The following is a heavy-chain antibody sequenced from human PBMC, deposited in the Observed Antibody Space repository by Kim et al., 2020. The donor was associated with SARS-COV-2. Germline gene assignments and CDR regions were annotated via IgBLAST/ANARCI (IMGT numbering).Heavy chain of an antibody. J-gene: IGHJ4*02. Sequence: SMKSRFAISRDNTKSTMYLQMSSLRAEYAAVYYCVKSCRGRVVAATGFDYWGQGTLVTVSS. V-gene: IGHV3-64D*06. D-gene: IGHD2-15*01. CDR3: VKSCRGRVVAATGFDY.